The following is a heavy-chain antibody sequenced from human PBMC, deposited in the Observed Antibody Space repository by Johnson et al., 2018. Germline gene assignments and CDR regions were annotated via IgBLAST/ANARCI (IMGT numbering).Heavy chain of an antibody. CDR3: AKWRDGPDSGRDASFDV. Sequence: VQLVESGGGFVQPGGSLRLSCVVSGFTFSTYAMSWVRQAPVKGLEWVSAIHATSAYTNYADSVKGRFTISGENSRNTVYMQMNSRRAEDTAVYYGAKWRDGPDSGRDASFDVWGQGTVVTVAS. V-gene: IGHV3-23*04. D-gene: IGHD2-15*01. CDR2: IHATSAYT. CDR1: GFTFSTYA. J-gene: IGHJ3*01.